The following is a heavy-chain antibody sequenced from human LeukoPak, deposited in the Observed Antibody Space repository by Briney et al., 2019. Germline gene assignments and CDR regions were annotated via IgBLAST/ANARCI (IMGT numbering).Heavy chain of an antibody. CDR3: ASAWAEYFQH. Sequence: SETLSLTCTVSGGSISSYYWSWIRQPPGKGLEWIGYIYYSGSTNYNPSLKSRVTISVDTSKNQFSLKLSSVTAADTAVYYRASAWAEYFQHWGQGTMVTVSS. V-gene: IGHV4-59*08. CDR1: GGSISSYY. CDR2: IYYSGST. J-gene: IGHJ1*01.